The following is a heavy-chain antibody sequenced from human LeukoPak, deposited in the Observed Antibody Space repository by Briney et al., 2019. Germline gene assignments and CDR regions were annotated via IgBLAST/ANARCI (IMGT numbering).Heavy chain of an antibody. Sequence: ASVKVSCKASVYTFTSYAMHWVRQAPGQRLEWMGWINAGNGNTKYSQKFQGRVTITRDTCASTAYMELSSLRSEDTAVYYCARGSSRSYISPFDNCGQRTLCTVSP. CDR3: ARGSSRSYISPFDN. V-gene: IGHV1-3*01. CDR2: INAGNGNT. D-gene: IGHD1-26*01. J-gene: IGHJ4*02. CDR1: VYTFTSYA.